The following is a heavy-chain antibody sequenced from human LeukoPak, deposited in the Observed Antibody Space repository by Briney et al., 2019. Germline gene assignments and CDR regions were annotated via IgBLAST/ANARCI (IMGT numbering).Heavy chain of an antibody. V-gene: IGHV1-2*02. CDR2: IIPNSGGT. D-gene: IGHD2-2*02. J-gene: IGHJ6*03. CDR1: GYTFTGYY. Sequence: ASVKVSCKASGYTFTGYYMHWVRQAPGQGLEWMGWIIPNSGGTNYAQKFQGRVTMTRDTSISTAYMELSRLRSDDTAVYYCASPLSPRRLLYSYYYMDVWSKGTTVTVSS. CDR3: ASPLSPRRLLYSYYYMDV.